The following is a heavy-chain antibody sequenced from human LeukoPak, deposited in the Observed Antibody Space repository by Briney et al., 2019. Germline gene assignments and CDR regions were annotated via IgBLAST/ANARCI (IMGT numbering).Heavy chain of an antibody. V-gene: IGHV1-58*02. CDR3: ARDGTGDRIFDY. CDR1: GFTFTSSA. D-gene: IGHD7-27*01. J-gene: IGHJ4*02. CDR2: IVVGSGNT. Sequence: SVKVSCKASGFTFTSSAMQWVRQARGQRLEWIGWIVVGSGNTNYAQKFQERVTITRDMSTSTAYMELSSLRSEDTTVYYCARDGTGDRIFDYWGQGTLVTVSS.